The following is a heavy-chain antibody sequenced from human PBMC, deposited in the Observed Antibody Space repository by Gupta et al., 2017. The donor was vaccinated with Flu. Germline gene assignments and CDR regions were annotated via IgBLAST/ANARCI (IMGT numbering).Heavy chain of an antibody. CDR1: Y. CDR2: LDYNGRT. CDR3: ASSGSYDVFDT. D-gene: IGHD3-9*01. Sequence: YWGWVRQTPGKGLEWVLRLDYNGRTYRNPSLNSRVTMSVDPAKKQFSLKLTGVTASDTAVYYCASSGSYDVFDTWGQGIRVTVSS. V-gene: IGHV4-39*01. J-gene: IGHJ4*02.